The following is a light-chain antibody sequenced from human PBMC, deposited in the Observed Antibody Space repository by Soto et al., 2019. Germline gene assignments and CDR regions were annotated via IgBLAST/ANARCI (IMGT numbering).Light chain of an antibody. CDR2: YDS. CDR1: NIGSKS. Sequence: SYELTQPPSVSVAPGKTARITCGGNNIGSKSVHWYQQKPGQAPVLVIYYDSDRPSGIPERFSGYNSGNTATLTISRVEAGDEADYYCQVWDSSSDPVVFGGGTKVTVL. J-gene: IGLJ2*01. V-gene: IGLV3-21*04. CDR3: QVWDSSSDPVV.